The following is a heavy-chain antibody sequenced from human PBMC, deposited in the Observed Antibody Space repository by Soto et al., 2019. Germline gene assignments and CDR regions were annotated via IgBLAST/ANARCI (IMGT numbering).Heavy chain of an antibody. CDR1: GGSSSSYY. CDR3: ARHQVGLYYYYGSGSSNWFDP. D-gene: IGHD3-10*01. Sequence: SETLSLTCTVSGGSSSSYYWSWIRQPPGKGLEWIGYIYYSGSTNYNPSLKSRVTISVDTSKNQFSLKLSSVTAADTAVYYCARHQVGLYYYYGSGSSNWFDPWGQGTLVTVSS. V-gene: IGHV4-59*08. J-gene: IGHJ5*02. CDR2: IYYSGST.